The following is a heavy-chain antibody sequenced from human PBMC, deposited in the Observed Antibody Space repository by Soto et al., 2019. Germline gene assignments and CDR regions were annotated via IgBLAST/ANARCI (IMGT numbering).Heavy chain of an antibody. CDR3: ARSFCRDAVRCNWFDP. V-gene: IGHV4-59*01. CDR1: GAFSSTYY. J-gene: IGHJ5*02. CDR2: MNNIGRT. D-gene: IGHD2-8*01. Sequence: QVQLQESGPGLVKPSETLSLTCTVSGAFSSTYYWSWIRQPPGKGLEWIGYMNNIGRTNYNPSLKSRVTLSLDTSKNQFSLKLSSVIAADTAVYYCARSFCRDAVRCNWFDPWGLEPWSPPPQ.